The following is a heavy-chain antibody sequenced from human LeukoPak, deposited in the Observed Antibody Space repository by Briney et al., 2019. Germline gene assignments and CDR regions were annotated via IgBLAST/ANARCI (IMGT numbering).Heavy chain of an antibody. CDR2: ISAYNGST. V-gene: IGHV1-18*01. J-gene: IGHJ4*02. D-gene: IGHD3-22*01. CDR3: ARDRADSSGSPCDY. Sequence: ASVKVSCKASGYTFTSYGISWVRQAPGQGLEWMGWISAYNGSTNYAQKLQGRVTMTTDTSTSTAYMELRSLRSDDTAVYYCARDRADSSGSPCDYWGQGTLVTVSS. CDR1: GYTFTSYG.